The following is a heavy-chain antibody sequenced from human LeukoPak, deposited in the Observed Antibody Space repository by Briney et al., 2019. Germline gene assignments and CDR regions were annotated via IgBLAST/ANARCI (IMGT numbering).Heavy chain of an antibody. V-gene: IGHV3-7*03. D-gene: IGHD1-26*01. Sequence: PGGSLRLSCAASGFIFSNNWMNWVRQAPGKGLEGVANIKPDGSGRYYVDSVKGRFTISRDNAKNSLYLQMNSLRVEDTAVYYCTGVSLGANGDYWGQGTLVTVSS. CDR2: IKPDGSGR. CDR3: TGVSLGANGDY. CDR1: GFIFSNNW. J-gene: IGHJ4*02.